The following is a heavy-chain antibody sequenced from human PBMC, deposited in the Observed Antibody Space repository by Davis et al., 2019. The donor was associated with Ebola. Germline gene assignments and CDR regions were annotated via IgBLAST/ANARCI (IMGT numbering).Heavy chain of an antibody. J-gene: IGHJ4*02. Sequence: PGGSLRLSCAASGFTFDDYTMHWVRQAPGKGLEWVSLISWDGGSTYYADSVKGRFTISRDNAKNSLYLQMNSLRAEDTAVYYCASEDSSGYYPWAYWGQGTLVTVSS. CDR1: GFTFDDYT. D-gene: IGHD3-22*01. CDR3: ASEDSSGYYPWAY. V-gene: IGHV3-43*01. CDR2: ISWDGGST.